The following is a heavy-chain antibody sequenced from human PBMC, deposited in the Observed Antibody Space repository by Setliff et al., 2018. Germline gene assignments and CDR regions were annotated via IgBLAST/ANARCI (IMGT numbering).Heavy chain of an antibody. CDR3: ARDKGSAAAGTAYYFDY. CDR2: IYSGGST. J-gene: IGHJ4*02. Sequence: GGSLRLSCAASGFTVSSNYMSWVRQAPGKGLEWVSVIYSGGSTYYADSVKGRFTISRDNSKNTLYLQMNSLRAEDTAVYYCARDKGSAAAGTAYYFDYWGQGTLVTVSS. CDR1: GFTVSSNY. V-gene: IGHV3-66*01. D-gene: IGHD6-13*01.